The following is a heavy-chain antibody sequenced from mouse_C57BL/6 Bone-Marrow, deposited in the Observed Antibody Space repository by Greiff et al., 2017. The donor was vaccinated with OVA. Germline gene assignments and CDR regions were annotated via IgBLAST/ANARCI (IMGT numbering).Heavy chain of an antibody. J-gene: IGHJ2*01. CDR3: ARWGGLRRDFDY. CDR2: ISSGSSTI. V-gene: IGHV5-17*01. Sequence: EVQLVESGGGLVKPGGSLKLSCAASGFTFSDYGMHWVRQAPEKGLEWVAYISSGSSTIYYADTVKGRFTISRDNAKNTLFLQMTSLRSEDTAMYYCARWGGLRRDFDYWGQGTTLTVSS. CDR1: GFTFSDYG. D-gene: IGHD2-4*01.